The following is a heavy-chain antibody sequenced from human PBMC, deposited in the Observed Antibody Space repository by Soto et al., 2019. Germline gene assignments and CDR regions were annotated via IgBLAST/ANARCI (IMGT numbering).Heavy chain of an antibody. CDR1: GGSISSYY. CDR3: ASGTTFLEWSYYGMDV. CDR2: IYTSGST. D-gene: IGHD3-3*01. J-gene: IGHJ6*02. V-gene: IGHV4-4*07. Sequence: QVQLQESGPGLVKPSETLSLTCTVSGGSISSYYWSWIRQPAGKGLEWIGRIYTSGSTNYNPSLKDRVTMSVDTSKNQFSLKLSSVTAADTAVYYCASGTTFLEWSYYGMDVWGQGTTVTVSS.